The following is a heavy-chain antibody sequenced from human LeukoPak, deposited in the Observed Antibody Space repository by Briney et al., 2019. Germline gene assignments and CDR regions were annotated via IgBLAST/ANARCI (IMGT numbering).Heavy chain of an antibody. J-gene: IGHJ4*02. CDR3: ARDPSCSGGSCRDGYFDY. Sequence: GGSLRLSCAASGFTFSSYWMYWVRQAPGKGLEWVANIKQDGSEKCYVDSVKGRFTISRDNAKNSLYLQMNSLRAEDTAVYYCARDPSCSGGSCRDGYFDYWGQGTLVAVSS. CDR1: GFTFSSYW. D-gene: IGHD2-15*01. V-gene: IGHV3-7*01. CDR2: IKQDGSEK.